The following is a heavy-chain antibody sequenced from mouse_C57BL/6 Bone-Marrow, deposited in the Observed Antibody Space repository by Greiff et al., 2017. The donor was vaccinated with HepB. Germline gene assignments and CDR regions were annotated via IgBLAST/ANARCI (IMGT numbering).Heavy chain of an antibody. D-gene: IGHD1-1*01. J-gene: IGHJ4*01. CDR3: ARENYYGSNAMDY. CDR1: GFTFSSYA. V-gene: IGHV5-4*01. Sequence: EVKLEESGGGLVKPGGSLKLSCAASGFTFSSYAMSWVRQTPEKRLEWVATISDGGSYTYYPDNVKGRFTISRDNAKNNLYLQMSHLKSEDTAMYYCARENYYGSNAMDYWGQGTSVTVSS. CDR2: ISDGGSYT.